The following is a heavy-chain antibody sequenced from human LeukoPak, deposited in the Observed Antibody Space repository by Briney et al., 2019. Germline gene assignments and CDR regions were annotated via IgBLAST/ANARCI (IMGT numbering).Heavy chain of an antibody. Sequence: PSETLSLTCAVYGGSFSGYYWSWIRQPPGKGLEWIGEINHSGSTNYNPSLKSRVTISVDTSKNQFSLKLRSVTAADTAVYYCARVVQSTDSSGFYLPEYFQHWGQGTLVTVSS. D-gene: IGHD3-22*01. CDR3: ARVVQSTDSSGFYLPEYFQH. CDR1: GGSFSGYY. CDR2: INHSGST. V-gene: IGHV4-34*01. J-gene: IGHJ1*01.